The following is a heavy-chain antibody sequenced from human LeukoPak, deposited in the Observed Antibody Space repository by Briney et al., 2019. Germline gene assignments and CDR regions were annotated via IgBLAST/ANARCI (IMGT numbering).Heavy chain of an antibody. CDR3: ATAPEWGI. CDR1: GLTFTNAW. CDR2: IKSEKDGRAT. J-gene: IGHJ3*02. D-gene: IGHD1-26*01. V-gene: IGHV3-15*01. Sequence: PGGSLPASRVASGLTFTNAWLPWVRQAPGKGLEWVGRIKSEKDGRATEYVAPVKGRFTISRDDSKDTVYLQMSSLKTEDTAVYYCATAPEWGIGGHGR.